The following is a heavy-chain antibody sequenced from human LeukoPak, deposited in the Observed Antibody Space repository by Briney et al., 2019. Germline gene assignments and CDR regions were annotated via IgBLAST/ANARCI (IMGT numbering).Heavy chain of an antibody. J-gene: IGHJ4*02. CDR3: ARDGGRTIGFRPYYFDY. CDR2: ISAYNGNT. Sequence: VASVKVSCKASGYTFTSYGISWVRQAPGQGLEWMGWISAYNGNTNYAQELQGRVTMTTDTSTSAAYMELRSLRSDDTAVYYCARDGGRTIGFRPYYFDYWGQGTLVTVSS. CDR1: GYTFTSYG. D-gene: IGHD1-26*01. V-gene: IGHV1-18*01.